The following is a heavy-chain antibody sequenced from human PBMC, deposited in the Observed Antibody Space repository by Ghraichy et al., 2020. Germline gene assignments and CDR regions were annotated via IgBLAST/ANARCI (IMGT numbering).Heavy chain of an antibody. V-gene: IGHV1-18*01. J-gene: IGHJ6*02. Sequence: ASVKVSCKASGYTFTSYGISWVRQAPGQGLEWMGWISAYNGNTNYAQKLQGRVTMTTDTSTSTAYMELRSLRSDDTAVYYCARGLEVAGTYYYYGMDVWGQGTTVTVSS. CDR1: GYTFTSYG. CDR3: ARGLEVAGTYYYYGMDV. CDR2: ISAYNGNT. D-gene: IGHD6-19*01.